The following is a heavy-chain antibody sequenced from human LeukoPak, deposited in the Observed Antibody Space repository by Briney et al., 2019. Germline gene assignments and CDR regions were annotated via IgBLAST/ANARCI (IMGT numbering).Heavy chain of an antibody. V-gene: IGHV4-39*07. CDR1: GGSISSSSYY. J-gene: IGHJ5*01. CDR3: ARDPKSAVAADWFDP. CDR2: IYYRGTT. Sequence: PSETLSLTCTVSGGSISSSSYYWGWIRQPPGKGLEWIGSIYYRGTTYYNPSLKSRVTISVDTSKNQFSLKLTSVTAADTAVYYCARDPKSAVAADWFDPWGQGTLVTVSS. D-gene: IGHD6-19*01.